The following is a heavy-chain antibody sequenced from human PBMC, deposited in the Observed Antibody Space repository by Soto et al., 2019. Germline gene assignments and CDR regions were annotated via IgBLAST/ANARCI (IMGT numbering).Heavy chain of an antibody. D-gene: IGHD3-10*01. Sequence: ASVKVSCKASGYIFTSYYLHWVRQAPGQGLEWMGWINPFDGSRMFAQSFQGRVTFTRNTSTSTVYMELSGLRSDDTAVYYCSRVDPGETSPFDHWGQGTLVTVSS. J-gene: IGHJ4*02. CDR3: SRVDPGETSPFDH. CDR2: INPFDGSR. CDR1: GYIFTSYY. V-gene: IGHV1-46*03.